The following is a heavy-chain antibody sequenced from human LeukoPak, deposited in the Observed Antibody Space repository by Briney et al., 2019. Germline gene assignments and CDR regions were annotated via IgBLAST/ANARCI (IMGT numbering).Heavy chain of an antibody. CDR1: GFTFSSYD. CDR3: ARGLGGYSGYDYY. Sequence: GGSLRLSCAASGFTFSSYDMSWVRQAPGKGLVWVSRINSDGSSTSYADSVKGRFTISRDNAKNTLYLQMNSLRAEDTAVYYCARGLGGYSGYDYYWGQGTLVTVSS. CDR2: INSDGSST. V-gene: IGHV3-74*01. J-gene: IGHJ4*02. D-gene: IGHD5-12*01.